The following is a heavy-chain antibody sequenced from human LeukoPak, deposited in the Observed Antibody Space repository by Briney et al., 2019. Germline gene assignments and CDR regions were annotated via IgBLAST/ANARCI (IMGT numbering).Heavy chain of an antibody. D-gene: IGHD1-26*01. V-gene: IGHV1-69*04. CDR2: IIPILGIA. CDR1: GYTFTSYD. Sequence: GASVKVSCKASGYTFTSYDINWVRQAPGQGLEWMGRIIPILGIANYAQKFQGRVTITADKSTSTAYMELSSLRSEDTAVYYCARDRGSSRIYYYYGMDVWGQGTTVTVSS. J-gene: IGHJ6*02. CDR3: ARDRGSSRIYYYYGMDV.